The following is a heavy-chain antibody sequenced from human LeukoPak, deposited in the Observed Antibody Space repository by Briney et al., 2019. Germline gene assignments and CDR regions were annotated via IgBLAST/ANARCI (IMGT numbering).Heavy chain of an antibody. CDR2: IYYSGST. V-gene: IGHV4-39*07. CDR1: GGSISSSSYY. Sequence: SETLSLTCTVSGGSISSSSYYWGWIRQPPGKGLEWIGSIYYSGSTYYNPSLKSRVTISVDTSKNQFSLKLSSVTAADTAVYYCARDGYVYDILTGYYNGMAGMDVWGKGTTVTISS. D-gene: IGHD3-9*01. J-gene: IGHJ6*04. CDR3: ARDGYVYDILTGYYNGMAGMDV.